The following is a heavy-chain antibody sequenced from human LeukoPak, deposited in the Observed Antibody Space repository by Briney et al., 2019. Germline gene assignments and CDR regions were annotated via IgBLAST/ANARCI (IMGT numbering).Heavy chain of an antibody. CDR3: ARDVVRHIVVVTAPYGMDV. V-gene: IGHV1-46*01. J-gene: IGHJ6*02. D-gene: IGHD2-21*02. CDR2: INPSGGST. CDR1: GYTFTSYY. Sequence: ASVKVSCKASGYTFTSYYMHWVRQAPGQGLEWMGIINPSGGSTSYAQKFQGRVTMTRDTSTSTVCMELSSLRSEDTAVYYCARDVVRHIVVVTAPYGMDVWGRGTTVTVSS.